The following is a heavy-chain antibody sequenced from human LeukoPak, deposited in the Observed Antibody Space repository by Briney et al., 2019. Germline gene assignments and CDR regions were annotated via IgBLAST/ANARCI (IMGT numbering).Heavy chain of an antibody. CDR2: ISGSGGST. Sequence: GGSLRLSCAASGFTFSSYAMSWVRQAPGKGLEWVSAISGSGGSTYYADSVKGRFTISRDNSKNTLYLQMNSLRAEDTAVYYCASPRTRYYYDSSGYFSPFDYWGQGTLVTVSS. V-gene: IGHV3-23*01. D-gene: IGHD3-22*01. CDR3: ASPRTRYYYDSSGYFSPFDY. CDR1: GFTFSSYA. J-gene: IGHJ4*02.